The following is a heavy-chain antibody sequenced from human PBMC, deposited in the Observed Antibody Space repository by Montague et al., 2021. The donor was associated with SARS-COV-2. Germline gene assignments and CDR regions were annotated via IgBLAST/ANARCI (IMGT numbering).Heavy chain of an antibody. CDR1: DGSFSGYY. CDR2: ISHGGTT. J-gene: IGHJ6*02. V-gene: IGHV4-34*01. CDR3: GRGRKVVPWFRYYDMDV. Sequence: SETLSLTCAVYDGSFSGYYWNWTRQPPGKGLEWIGEISHGGTTNXXPSLKSRATISLDKSKSQFSLKLTSVTAADTAIYYCGRGRKVVPWFRYYDMDVWGQGTTVTVSS. D-gene: IGHD1-14*01.